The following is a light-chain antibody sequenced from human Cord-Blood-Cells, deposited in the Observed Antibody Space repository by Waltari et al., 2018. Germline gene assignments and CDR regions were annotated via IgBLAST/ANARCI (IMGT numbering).Light chain of an antibody. V-gene: IGLV3-19*01. J-gene: IGLJ1*01. CDR2: GKN. Sequence: SSELTQDPAVPVALGQTVRITCQGDSLRRYYPTWYQQKPGQAPVLVIYGKNNRPSGIPDRFSGSSSGNTASLTITGAQAEDEADYYCNSRDSSGNHYVFGTGTKVTVL. CDR3: NSRDSSGNHYV. CDR1: SLRRYY.